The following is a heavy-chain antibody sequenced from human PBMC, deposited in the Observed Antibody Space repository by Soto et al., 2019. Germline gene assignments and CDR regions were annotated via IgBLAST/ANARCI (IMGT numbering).Heavy chain of an antibody. CDR2: IYPGGSNT. CDR1: GYSFTSYW. J-gene: IGHJ6*04. D-gene: IGHD2-8*02. CDR3: ATWCEPGCMGV. Sequence: GEYLKMTCIGSGYSFTSYWIGRVRHMHGRGLQWRGIIYPGGSNTTYSPSFKGQVTISGDSSTSTSYRQWNSLTASDTAMYDCATWCEPGCMGVWGKETRV. V-gene: IGHV5-51*01.